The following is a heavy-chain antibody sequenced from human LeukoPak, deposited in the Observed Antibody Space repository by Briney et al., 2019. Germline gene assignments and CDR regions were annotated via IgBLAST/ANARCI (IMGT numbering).Heavy chain of an antibody. J-gene: IGHJ4*02. CDR1: GGSISSYY. CDR3: ARRFDTSGWVDY. V-gene: IGHV4-59*08. Sequence: SETLSFTCTVSGGSISSYYWSWIRQLPGKGLEWIGYIYYSGSTNYNPSLKSRVTISVDSSKNQFSLKLSSVTAADTAVYYCARRFDTSGWVDYWGQGTLVTVSS. CDR2: IYYSGST. D-gene: IGHD6-19*01.